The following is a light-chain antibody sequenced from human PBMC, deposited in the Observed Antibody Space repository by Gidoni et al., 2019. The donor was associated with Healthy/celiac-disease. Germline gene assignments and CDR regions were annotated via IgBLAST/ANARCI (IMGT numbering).Light chain of an antibody. CDR2: NTN. V-gene: IGLV8-61*01. CDR3: VVYVGSGISV. Sequence: QTVVTHEPSFSVSPGGTVTLTCGLISDSVSTNNYPAWFHQPPGQAPRTLIYNTNSRSSGVPDRFSGSIFGNKAALTITGAQADDEGHDYCVVYVGSGISVFGGGTKVTVL. CDR1: SDSVSTNNY. J-gene: IGLJ2*01.